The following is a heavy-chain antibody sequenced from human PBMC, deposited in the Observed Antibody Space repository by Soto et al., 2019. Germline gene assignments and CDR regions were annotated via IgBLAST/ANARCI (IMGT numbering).Heavy chain of an antibody. V-gene: IGHV3-21*06. J-gene: IGHJ4*02. CDR3: ARESEDLTSNFDY. CDR2: ISSTTNYI. CDR1: GFPFTRYS. Sequence: EVQLVESGGGLVKPGGSLRLSCAASGFPFTRYSMNWVRQAPGKGLEWVSSISSTTNYIYYGDSMKGRFTISRDNAKNSLYLEMNSLRAEDTDVYYCARESEDLTSNFDYWGQGTLVTVSS.